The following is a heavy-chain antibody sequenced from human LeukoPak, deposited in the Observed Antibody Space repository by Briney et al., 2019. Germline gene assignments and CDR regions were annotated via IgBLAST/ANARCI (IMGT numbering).Heavy chain of an antibody. CDR1: GFTFSDYY. V-gene: IGHV4-59*01. J-gene: IGHJ5*02. CDR3: AKRYAKGPGIGLNVRP. D-gene: IGHD2-2*01. CDR2: IYYSGST. Sequence: GSLRLSCAASGFTFSDYYMSWIRQPPGKGLEWIGYIYYSGSTNYKPSLKSRVTISVDTSKNQFSLKLSSVTAADTAVYYCAKRYAKGPGIGLNVRPWGQGHLVTVSS.